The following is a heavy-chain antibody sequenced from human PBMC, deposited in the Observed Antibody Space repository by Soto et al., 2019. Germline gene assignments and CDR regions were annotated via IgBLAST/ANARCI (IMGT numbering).Heavy chain of an antibody. V-gene: IGHV1-69*04. CDR1: GGTFSSYT. J-gene: IGHJ6*02. CDR3: AKDLGYCSSTSCYGRYYYYGMDV. CDR2: IIPILGIA. Sequence: SVKVSCKASGGTFSSYTISWVRQAPGQGLEWMGRIIPILGIANYAQKFQGRVTITADKSTSTAYMELSSLRSEDTAVYYCAKDLGYCSSTSCYGRYYYYGMDVWG. D-gene: IGHD2-2*01.